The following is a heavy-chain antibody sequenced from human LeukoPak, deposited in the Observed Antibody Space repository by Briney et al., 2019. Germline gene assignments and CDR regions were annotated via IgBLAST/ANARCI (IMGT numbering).Heavy chain of an antibody. J-gene: IGHJ5*02. CDR3: ARKDNYYGSGSYSSGWFDP. V-gene: IGHV1-69*01. D-gene: IGHD3-10*01. Sequence: GSSVKVSCKASGGTLSNHAVSWVRQAPGQGLEWMGGIIPIFGTANYAQKFQGRVTIAADESTSTAYMELSSLRSEDTAVYYCARKDNYYGSGSYSSGWFDPWGQGTLVTVSS. CDR1: GGTLSNHA. CDR2: IIPIFGTA.